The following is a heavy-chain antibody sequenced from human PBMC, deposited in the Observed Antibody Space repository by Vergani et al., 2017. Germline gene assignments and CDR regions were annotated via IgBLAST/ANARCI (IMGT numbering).Heavy chain of an antibody. V-gene: IGHV4-61*02. D-gene: IGHD3/OR15-3a*01. CDR3: AAYDFPESPFDP. Sequence: VQLQESGPGLVKPSQTLSLTCTVSGDSINSGRHFWNWIRKPAGKALEWIGHIYTGGSTNYNPSLKSRVTMSLDSSKNQFSLKLTSVTAADTAVYYCAAYDFPESPFDPWGQGTLVTVSS. CDR1: GDSINSGRHF. J-gene: IGHJ5*02. CDR2: IYTGGST.